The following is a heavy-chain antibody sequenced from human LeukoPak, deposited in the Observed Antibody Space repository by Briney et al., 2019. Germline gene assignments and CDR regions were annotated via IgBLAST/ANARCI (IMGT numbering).Heavy chain of an antibody. Sequence: GASVKVSCKASGGTFSSYAISWVRQAPGQGLEWMGGIIPIFGTANYAQKFQGRVTITTDESTSTAYMELSSLRSEDTAVYYCARGDYDSSGYYGQLSYAFGIWGQGTMVTVSS. J-gene: IGHJ3*02. V-gene: IGHV1-69*05. CDR3: ARGDYDSSGYYGQLSYAFGI. CDR1: GGTFSSYA. D-gene: IGHD3-22*01. CDR2: IIPIFGTA.